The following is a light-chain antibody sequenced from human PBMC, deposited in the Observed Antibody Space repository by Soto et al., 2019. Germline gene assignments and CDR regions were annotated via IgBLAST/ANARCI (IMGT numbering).Light chain of an antibody. CDR1: QGISNY. CDR3: QQYANLPIT. V-gene: IGKV1-33*01. CDR2: DAA. J-gene: IGKJ5*01. Sequence: DIQLTQSPSSLSASVGDRVTITCRVSQGISNYLNWYQQKPGKAPKVLNFDAANLVRGVPSRFSGSGSGTDFTFTISSLEAEDIATYYCQQYANLPITFGQGTRLEIK.